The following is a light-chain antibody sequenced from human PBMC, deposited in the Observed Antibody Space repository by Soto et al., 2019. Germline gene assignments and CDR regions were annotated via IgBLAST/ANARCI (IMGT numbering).Light chain of an antibody. J-gene: IGLJ2*01. CDR1: SSDIGAYNF. V-gene: IGLV2-8*01. Sequence: QSALTQPPSASGSPGQSVSISCTGTSSDIGAYNFVSWYQQHPGKAPRLMIYGVSKRPSGVPDRFSGSKSGNTASLTGSGLQAEDEAEYYCSSYAGSNNYVVFGGGTKLTVL. CDR2: GVS. CDR3: SSYAGSNNYVV.